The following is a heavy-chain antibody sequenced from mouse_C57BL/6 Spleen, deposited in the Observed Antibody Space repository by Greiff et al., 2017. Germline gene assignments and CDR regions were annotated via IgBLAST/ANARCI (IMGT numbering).Heavy chain of an antibody. D-gene: IGHD1-1*01. CDR3: ARGGFITTVDY. Sequence: VQLQQSGPELVKPGASVKMSCKASGYTFTDYNMHWVKQSHGKSLEWIGYINPNNGGTSYNQKFKGKATLTVHKSSSTAYMELRSLTSEDSAVYYCARGGFITTVDYWGQGTTLTVSS. V-gene: IGHV1-22*01. CDR2: INPNNGGT. J-gene: IGHJ2*01. CDR1: GYTFTDYN.